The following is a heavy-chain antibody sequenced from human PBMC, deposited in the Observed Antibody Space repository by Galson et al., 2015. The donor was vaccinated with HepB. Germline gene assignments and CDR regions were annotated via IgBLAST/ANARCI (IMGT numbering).Heavy chain of an antibody. Sequence: SLRLSCAASGFTFSNYGLHWVRQGPGKGLEWVAIISYDGTDKKYADSVKGRFTISRDNSKNTLYLQLNSLKVKDTAVYYCDREENWNYWLYWGQGTLVTVSS. J-gene: IGHJ4*02. CDR2: ISYDGTDK. CDR3: DREENWNYWLY. CDR1: GFTFSNYG. D-gene: IGHD1-7*01. V-gene: IGHV3-30*03.